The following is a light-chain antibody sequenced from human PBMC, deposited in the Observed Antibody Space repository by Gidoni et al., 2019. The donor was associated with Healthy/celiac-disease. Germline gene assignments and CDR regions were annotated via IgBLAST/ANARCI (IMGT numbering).Light chain of an antibody. V-gene: IGKV1-39*01. CDR2: AAS. CDR1: QSISSY. Sequence: DIQMTQSPSSLSPSVGDRVTITCRASQSISSYLNWYQQKPGKAPKLLIYAASSLQSGVPSRFSGSGSGTDFTLTISSLQPEDFATYYCQQSYSTPGTFGPXTKVDIK. J-gene: IGKJ3*01. CDR3: QQSYSTPGT.